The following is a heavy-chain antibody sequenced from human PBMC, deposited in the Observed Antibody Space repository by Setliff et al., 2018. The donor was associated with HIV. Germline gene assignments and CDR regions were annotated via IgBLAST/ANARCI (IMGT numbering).Heavy chain of an antibody. J-gene: IGHJ3*01. V-gene: IGHV3-15*04. Sequence: GGSLRLSCAASGFTFSNAWMNWVRQAPGRGLEWLGRMASRHDGGTTDYAAPVRGRFTFSRDDSTNTLFLQMNNLKIEDTAVYYCVTDDKVAFDVWGRGTTVTVSS. CDR1: GFTFSNAW. CDR3: VTDDKVAFDV. CDR2: MASRHDGGTT.